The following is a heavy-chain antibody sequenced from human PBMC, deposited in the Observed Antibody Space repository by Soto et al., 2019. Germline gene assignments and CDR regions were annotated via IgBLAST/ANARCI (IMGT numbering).Heavy chain of an antibody. CDR2: IIPIFGTA. J-gene: IGHJ4*02. V-gene: IGHV1-69*13. CDR1: GGTFSSYA. Sequence: GASVKVSCKASGGTFSSYAISWVRQAPGQGLEWMGGIIPIFGTANYAQKFQGRVTITADESTSTAYMELSSLRSEDTAVYYCARGGSRVRTRSFDYWGQGTLVTVSS. D-gene: IGHD3-10*01. CDR3: ARGGSRVRTRSFDY.